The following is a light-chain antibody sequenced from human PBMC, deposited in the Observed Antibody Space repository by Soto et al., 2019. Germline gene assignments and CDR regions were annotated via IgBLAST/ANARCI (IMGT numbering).Light chain of an antibody. Sequence: EIVMTQSPATLSVSPGERATLSCRASQSVSSNLAWYQQKPGQAPRLLIYGASTRATGIPVRFSGSGSGTEVTLTISSLQSEDFAVYYCQQYNNWPPWTFGQGTKVEIK. V-gene: IGKV3-15*01. J-gene: IGKJ1*01. CDR2: GAS. CDR1: QSVSSN. CDR3: QQYNNWPPWT.